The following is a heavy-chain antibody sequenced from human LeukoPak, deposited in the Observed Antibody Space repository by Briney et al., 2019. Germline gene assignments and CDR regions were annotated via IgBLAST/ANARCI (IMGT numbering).Heavy chain of an antibody. CDR2: IIPILGIA. CDR1: GGTFSSYA. D-gene: IGHD3-10*01. Sequence: SVKVSCKASGGTFSSYAISWVRQAPGQGLEWMGRIIPILGIANYAQKFQGRVTITRNTSISTAYMELSSLRSEDTAAYYCARGTWGVVRGVIPYYMDVWGKGTTVTVSS. J-gene: IGHJ6*03. V-gene: IGHV1-69*04. CDR3: ARGTWGVVRGVIPYYMDV.